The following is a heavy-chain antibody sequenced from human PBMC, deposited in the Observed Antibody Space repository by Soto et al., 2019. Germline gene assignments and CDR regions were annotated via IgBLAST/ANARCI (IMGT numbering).Heavy chain of an antibody. Sequence: SETLSLTCAVSGGSISSSNWWSWVRQPPGKGLEWIGEIYHSGSTNYNPSLKSRVTISVDKSKNQFSLKLSSVTAADTAVYYCARAPDTAKDYYYGMDVWGQGTTVTVSS. CDR2: IYHSGST. V-gene: IGHV4-4*02. J-gene: IGHJ6*02. D-gene: IGHD5-18*01. CDR3: ARAPDTAKDYYYGMDV. CDR1: GGSISSSNW.